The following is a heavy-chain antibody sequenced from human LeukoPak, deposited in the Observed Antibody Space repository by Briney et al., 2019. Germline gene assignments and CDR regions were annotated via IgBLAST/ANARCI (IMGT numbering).Heavy chain of an antibody. CDR1: GFTFSSRW. V-gene: IGHV3-7*01. CDR2: IKQDGSQE. D-gene: IGHD3-3*01. Sequence: PGGSLRLSCAASGFTFSSRWMGWVRQPPGKGLEWVAHIKQDGSQEYYVDSVKGRFTISRDSAKNSLYLQMNSLRAEDTAVYYCARGVPYDSWSGPHYSDYWGQGALVTVSS. CDR3: ARGVPYDSWSGPHYSDY. J-gene: IGHJ4*02.